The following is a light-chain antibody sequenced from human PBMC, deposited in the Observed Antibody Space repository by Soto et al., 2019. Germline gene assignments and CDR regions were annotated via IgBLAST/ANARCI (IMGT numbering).Light chain of an antibody. CDR2: AAA. V-gene: IGKV1-12*01. Sequence: DIQMTQSPSSVSASVGDRVTITCRASQGIGSWLGWYQQKPGKAPKLLIYAAASLQSGVPSRFSATFSGTEFTLTINYLQSEDFAIYYCQHYYSHPPTFGQGTNVEIK. J-gene: IGKJ1*01. CDR3: QHYYSHPPT. CDR1: QGIGSW.